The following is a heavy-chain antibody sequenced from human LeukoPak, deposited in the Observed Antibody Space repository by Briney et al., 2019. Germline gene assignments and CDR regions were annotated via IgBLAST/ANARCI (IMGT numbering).Heavy chain of an antibody. CDR2: INPSGGST. J-gene: IGHJ5*02. V-gene: IGHV1-46*01. CDR3: ARDLNNRRGFDP. CDR1: GYTFTSYY. D-gene: IGHD1/OR15-1a*01. Sequence: ASVKVSCKASGYTFTSYYMPWVRQAPGQGLEWMGIINPSGGSTSYAQKFQGRVTMTRDTSTSTVYMEPSSLRSEDTAVYYCARDLNNRRGFDPWGQGTLVTVSS.